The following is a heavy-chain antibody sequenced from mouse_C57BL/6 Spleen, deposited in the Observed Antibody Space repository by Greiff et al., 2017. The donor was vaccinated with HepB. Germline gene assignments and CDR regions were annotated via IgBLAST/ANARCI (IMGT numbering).Heavy chain of an antibody. CDR1: GYTFTDYE. J-gene: IGHJ4*01. CDR2: IDPETGGT. CDR3: TRARVTAGAMDY. D-gene: IGHD3-1*01. Sequence: QVQLQQSGAELVRPGASVTLSCKASGYTFTDYEMHWVKQTPVHGLEWIGAIDPETGGTAYNQKFKGKAILTADKSSSTAYMELRSLTSEDSAVYYCTRARVTAGAMDYWGQGTSVTVSS. V-gene: IGHV1-15*01.